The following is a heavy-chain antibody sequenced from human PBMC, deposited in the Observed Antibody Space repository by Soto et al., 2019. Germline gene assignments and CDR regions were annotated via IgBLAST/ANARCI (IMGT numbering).Heavy chain of an antibody. J-gene: IGHJ1*01. CDR3: TTRWGSTTLASRRH. CDR2: FNSRGST. V-gene: IGHV4-39*01. CDR1: GASISSNRYY. D-gene: IGHD6-13*01. Sequence: SETLSLTCSVSGASISSNRYYWGWIRQPPGKGLEWMGSFNSRGSTFYSPSLKSRATISADRAQSQFSLELTSLTAADTALYFGTTRWGSTTLASRRHWGQG.